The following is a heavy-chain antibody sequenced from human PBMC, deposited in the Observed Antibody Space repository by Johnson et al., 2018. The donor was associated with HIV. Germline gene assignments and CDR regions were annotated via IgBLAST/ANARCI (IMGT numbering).Heavy chain of an antibody. CDR3: AKDNERATPPDAFDI. CDR1: GFTFSSYA. D-gene: IGHD2-8*01. CDR2: ISGIGATT. J-gene: IGHJ3*02. Sequence: DVQLVESGGGLVQPGGSLRLSCAASGFTFSSYAMSWVRQAQGKGLEWVSAISGIGATTKYADAVQGRFTISRDTSKDTLYLRLNSLRAEETAVYYCAKDNERATPPDAFDIWGQGTMVTVSS. V-gene: IGHV3-23*04.